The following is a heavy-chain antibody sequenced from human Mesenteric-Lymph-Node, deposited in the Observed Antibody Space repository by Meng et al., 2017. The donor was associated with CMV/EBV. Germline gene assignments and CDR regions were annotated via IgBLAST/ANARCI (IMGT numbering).Heavy chain of an antibody. CDR2: ISDYNGNT. Sequence: ASVKVSCKASGYTFSTYGITWVRQAPGQGLEWMGWISDYNGNTEYAQNFQGRLTLTTDTSTSTAYMELRSLRSDDTAVYYCARDSPYSSSWYYFDYWGQGTLVTVSS. CDR1: GYTFSTYG. V-gene: IGHV1-18*04. D-gene: IGHD6-13*01. CDR3: ARDSPYSSSWYYFDY. J-gene: IGHJ4*02.